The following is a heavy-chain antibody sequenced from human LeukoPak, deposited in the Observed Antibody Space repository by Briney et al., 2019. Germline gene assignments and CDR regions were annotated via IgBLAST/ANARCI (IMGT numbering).Heavy chain of an antibody. CDR1: GFTFSSYG. Sequence: GGSLRLSCAASGFTFSSYGMHWVRQAPGKGLEWVAFIRYDGSNKYYADSVKGRFTISRDNSKNTLYLQMNSLRAEDTAVYYCAKCGCSSTSCYDYYMDVWGKGTTVTVSS. CDR2: IRYDGSNK. J-gene: IGHJ6*03. CDR3: AKCGCSSTSCYDYYMDV. V-gene: IGHV3-30*02. D-gene: IGHD2-2*01.